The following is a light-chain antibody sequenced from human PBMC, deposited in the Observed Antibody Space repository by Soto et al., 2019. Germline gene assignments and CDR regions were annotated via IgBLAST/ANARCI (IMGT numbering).Light chain of an antibody. J-gene: IGKJ2*01. CDR3: QQYKDWRT. Sequence: EIVMTQSPATLSVSPGGRATLSCRASQSISSNLAWYQQKPGQAPRLLIYGVSTRATGIPAKFSGSGSGTEFTLTIDSLQSEDFAVYYCQQYKDWRTFGQGTKLEIK. V-gene: IGKV3-15*01. CDR2: GVS. CDR1: QSISSN.